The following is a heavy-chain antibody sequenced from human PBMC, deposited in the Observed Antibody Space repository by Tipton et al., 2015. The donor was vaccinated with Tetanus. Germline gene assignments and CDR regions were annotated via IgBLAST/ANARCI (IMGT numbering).Heavy chain of an antibody. CDR3: ARTRGAMMINSNYYYDY. D-gene: IGHD2/OR15-2a*01. CDR1: GGPFRNHG. CDR2: IIPVFGTA. J-gene: IGHJ4*01. V-gene: IGHV1-69*01. Sequence: QVQLVQSGAEVKKPGSSVKISCKASGGPFRNHGFSWVRLTPGQGLEWMGGIIPVFGTASYAQKFQDRVTITADESTSTAYMELNSLTSEDTAVYFCARTRGAMMINSNYYYDYWGQGILVTVSS.